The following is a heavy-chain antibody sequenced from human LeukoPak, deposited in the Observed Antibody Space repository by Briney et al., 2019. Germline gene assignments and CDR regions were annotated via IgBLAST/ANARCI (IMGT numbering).Heavy chain of an antibody. CDR1: GFTFSSYG. CDR2: ISYDGSNK. V-gene: IGHV3-30*03. Sequence: GGSLRLSCAASGFTFSSYGMHWVRQAPGKGLEWVAVISYDGSNKYYADSVKGRITISRDNSKNTLYLQRNSLRAEDTAVYYCVRQGTVYYFDYWGQGTLVTVSS. CDR3: VRQGTVYYFDY. D-gene: IGHD1-1*01. J-gene: IGHJ4*02.